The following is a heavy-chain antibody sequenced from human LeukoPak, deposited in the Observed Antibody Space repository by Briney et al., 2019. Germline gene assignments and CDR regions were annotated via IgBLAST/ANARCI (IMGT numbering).Heavy chain of an antibody. V-gene: IGHV3-23*01. CDR2: IGGTGT. CDR1: GFTFSSYA. J-gene: IGHJ4*02. CDR3: AKDSTYSYGYF. Sequence: GGSLRLSCAASGFTFSSYAMSWVRQAPGKGLQWVSAIGGTGTYYADSVKGRFTISRDNSKNTLYLQMNSLRAEDTAVYYCAKDSTYSYGYFWGQGTLVTVSS. D-gene: IGHD5-18*01.